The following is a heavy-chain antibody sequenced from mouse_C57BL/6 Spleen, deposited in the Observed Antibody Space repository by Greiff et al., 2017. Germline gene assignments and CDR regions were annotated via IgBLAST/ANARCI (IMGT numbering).Heavy chain of an antibody. CDR2: IYPGDGDT. J-gene: IGHJ3*01. CDR3: GRSNIYPWFAY. D-gene: IGHD2-3*01. Sequence: VQLQQSGPELVKPGASVKISCKASGYAFSSSWMNWVKQRPGKGLEWIGRIYPGDGDTNYNGKFKGKATLTADKSSSTAYMQLSSLTSEDSAVYFCGRSNIYPWFAYWGQGTLVTVSA. CDR1: GYAFSSSW. V-gene: IGHV1-82*01.